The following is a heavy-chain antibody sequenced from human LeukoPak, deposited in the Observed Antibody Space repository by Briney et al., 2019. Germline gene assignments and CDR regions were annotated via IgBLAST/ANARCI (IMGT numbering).Heavy chain of an antibody. D-gene: IGHD6-13*01. Sequence: GSLRLFCAASGFDFSGDSMDWVRQAPGEGVGGVSSITNASSYMDYADSVRGRFTISRDNAKNSLYLQMNSLRAEDTAVYYCAKMGIGGVGTYYYYMDVWGKGTTVTVSS. CDR2: ITNASSYM. J-gene: IGHJ6*03. CDR3: AKMGIGGVGTYYYYMDV. CDR1: GFDFSGDS. V-gene: IGHV3-21*01.